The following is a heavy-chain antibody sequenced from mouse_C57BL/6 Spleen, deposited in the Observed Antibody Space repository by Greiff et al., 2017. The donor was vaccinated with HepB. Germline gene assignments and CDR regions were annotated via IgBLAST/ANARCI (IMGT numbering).Heavy chain of an antibody. CDR1: GFTFSSYA. J-gene: IGHJ4*01. CDR3: ARDGATTAMDY. V-gene: IGHV5-4*01. Sequence: EVMLVESGGGLVKPGGSLKLSCAASGFTFSSYAMSWVRQTPEKRLEWVATISDGGSYTYYPDNVKGRFTISRDNAKNNLYLQMSHLKSEDTAMYYCARDGATTAMDYWGQGTSVTVSS. D-gene: IGHD3-1*01. CDR2: ISDGGSYT.